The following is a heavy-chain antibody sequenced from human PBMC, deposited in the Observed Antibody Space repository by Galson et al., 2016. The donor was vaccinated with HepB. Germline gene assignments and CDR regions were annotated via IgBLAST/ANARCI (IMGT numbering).Heavy chain of an antibody. CDR3: AKAERTTVTRFEH. V-gene: IGHV3-23*01. J-gene: IGHJ4*02. CDR1: GFTFSSHA. Sequence: SLRLSCAASGFTFSSHAMTWVRQAPGKGLQWVSAISATGGTTYYGESVKGRFTISRDNSKNTLYLQMNSLRVEDTAIYYCAKAERTTVTRFEHWGQGALVTASP. CDR2: ISATGGTT. D-gene: IGHD4-17*01.